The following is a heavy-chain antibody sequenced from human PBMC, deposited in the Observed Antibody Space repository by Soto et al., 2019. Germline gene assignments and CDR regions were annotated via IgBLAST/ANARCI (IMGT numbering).Heavy chain of an antibody. CDR2: IYHSGST. CDR1: GGSISSGGYS. Sequence: SETLSLTCAVSGGSISSGGYSWCWIRQPPGKGLEWIGYIYHSGSTYYNPSLKSRVTISVDRSKNQFSLKLSSVTAADTAVYYCASAYCSGGSCYDLDYWGQGTLVTVSS. D-gene: IGHD2-15*01. V-gene: IGHV4-30-2*01. J-gene: IGHJ4*02. CDR3: ASAYCSGGSCYDLDY.